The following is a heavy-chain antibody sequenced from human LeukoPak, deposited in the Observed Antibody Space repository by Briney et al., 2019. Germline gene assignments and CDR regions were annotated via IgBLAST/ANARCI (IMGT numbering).Heavy chain of an antibody. CDR3: AREDAGRTYFFDY. D-gene: IGHD2/OR15-2a*01. J-gene: IGHJ4*02. CDR1: GFTVSSNF. Sequence: PGGSLRLSCAVSGFTVSSNFMSGVRQAPGKGPEWVSVIYTSGITYYADSVRGRFTISRDNSKNTLYLQVDNLTAEDTAVYYCAREDAGRTYFFDYWGQGTLVTVSS. V-gene: IGHV3-66*01. CDR2: IYTSGIT.